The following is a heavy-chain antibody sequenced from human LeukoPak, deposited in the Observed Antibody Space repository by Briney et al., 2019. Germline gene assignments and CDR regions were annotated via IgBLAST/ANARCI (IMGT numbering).Heavy chain of an antibody. V-gene: IGHV4-30-2*01. CDR2: IYHSGST. D-gene: IGHD2/OR15-2a*01. Sequence: SETLSLTCTVSGGSISSGGYYWSWIRQPPGKGLEWIGYIYHSGSTYYNPSLKSRVTISVDRSENQFSLKLSSVTAADTAVYYCARGGVLTIFPYFDYWGQGTLVTVSS. J-gene: IGHJ4*02. CDR3: ARGGVLTIFPYFDY. CDR1: GGSISSGGYY.